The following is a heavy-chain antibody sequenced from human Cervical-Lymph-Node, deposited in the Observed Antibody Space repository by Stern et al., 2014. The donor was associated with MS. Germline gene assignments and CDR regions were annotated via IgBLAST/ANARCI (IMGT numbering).Heavy chain of an antibody. V-gene: IGHV1-2*06. CDR3: ARDVQWLCGSPGCGGDY. J-gene: IGHJ4*02. Sequence: VQLVESGAEVKKPGASVKVSCKASGYTFTGYYMHWVRQAPGQGLEWMGRINPNSGGTNYAQKFQGRVTMTRDTSISTAYMELSRLRSDDTAVYYCARDVQWLCGSPGCGGDYWGQGTLVTVSS. D-gene: IGHD6-19*01. CDR2: INPNSGGT. CDR1: GYTFTGYY.